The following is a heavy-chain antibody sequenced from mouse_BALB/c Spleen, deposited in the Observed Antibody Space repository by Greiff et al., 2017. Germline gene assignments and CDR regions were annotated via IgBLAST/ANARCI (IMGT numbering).Heavy chain of an antibody. CDR3: ARQKAGYFDV. D-gene: IGHD6-1*01. V-gene: IGHV5-12-1*01. Sequence: EVMLVESGGGLVKPGGSLKLSCAASGFAFSSYDMSWVRQTPEKRLEWVAYISSGGGSTYYPDTVKGRFTISSDNAKNTLYLQMSSLKSEDTAMYYCARQKAGYFDVWGAGTTVTVSS. CDR2: ISSGGGST. CDR1: GFAFSSYD. J-gene: IGHJ1*01.